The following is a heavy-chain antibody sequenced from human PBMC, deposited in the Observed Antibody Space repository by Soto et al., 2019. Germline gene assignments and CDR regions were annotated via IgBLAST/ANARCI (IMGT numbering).Heavy chain of an antibody. D-gene: IGHD2-8*01. CDR3: AGGVLM. CDR1: GGSVSSGIYY. J-gene: IGHJ4*02. CDR2: ISYSGST. Sequence: QVQLQESGPGLVQPSETLSLICTVSGGSVSSGIYYWSWIRQPPGKGLELIGFISYSGSTNYNPSLKIRVSISLDTSKNQFSLKLTSVTVADTAVYYCAGGVLMWGQGTLVTVSS. V-gene: IGHV4-61*01.